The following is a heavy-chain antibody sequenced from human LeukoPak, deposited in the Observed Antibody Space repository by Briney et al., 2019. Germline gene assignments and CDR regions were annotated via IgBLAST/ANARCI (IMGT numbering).Heavy chain of an antibody. V-gene: IGHV3-48*01. Sequence: PGGSLRLSCAASGFTFSSYEMNWVRQAPGKGLEWVSYISSSSSTIYYADSVKGRFTISRDNAKNSLYLQMNSLRAEDTAVYYCARDKGGQWLVSVFDYWGQGTLVTVSS. J-gene: IGHJ4*02. CDR1: GFTFSSYE. CDR2: ISSSSSTI. D-gene: IGHD6-19*01. CDR3: ARDKGGQWLVSVFDY.